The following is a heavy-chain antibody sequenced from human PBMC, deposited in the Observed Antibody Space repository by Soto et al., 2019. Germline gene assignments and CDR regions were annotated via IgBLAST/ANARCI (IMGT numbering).Heavy chain of an antibody. Sequence: GGSLRLSCAASRFTFTNYAMNWVRQAPGKGLEWVSVISGSGESTYYADSVKGRFTISRDNSKNTLYLQMNSLRAEDTAVYFCAKDFGDIVVVVLAPYGMDVWGLGTTVTVSS. CDR2: ISGSGEST. CDR3: AKDFGDIVVVVLAPYGMDV. J-gene: IGHJ6*02. CDR1: RFTFTNYA. V-gene: IGHV3-23*01. D-gene: IGHD2-15*01.